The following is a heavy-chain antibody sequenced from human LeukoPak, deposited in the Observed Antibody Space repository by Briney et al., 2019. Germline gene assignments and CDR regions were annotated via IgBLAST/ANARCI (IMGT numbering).Heavy chain of an antibody. CDR2: ISWDGGST. J-gene: IGHJ4*02. CDR1: GFTFDDYT. Sequence: GGSLRLSCAASGFTFDDYTMHWVRQAPGKGLEWVSIISWDGGSTYYADSVKGRFTISRDNSKNSLYLQMNSLRTEDTALDYCAKDPYSGSYSPFFDYWGQGTLVTVSS. CDR3: AKDPYSGSYSPFFDY. V-gene: IGHV3-43*01. D-gene: IGHD1-26*01.